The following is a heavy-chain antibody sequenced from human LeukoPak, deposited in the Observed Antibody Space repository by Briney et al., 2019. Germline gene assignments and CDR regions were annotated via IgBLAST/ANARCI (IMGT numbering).Heavy chain of an antibody. CDR2: IIPILGIA. Sequence: ASVKVSFKASGGTFSSYAISWVRQAPGQGLEWMGRIIPILGIANYAQKFQGRVTITADKSTSTAYMELSSLRSEDTAVYYCARGDRYSSSSLDYWGQGTLVTVSS. V-gene: IGHV1-69*04. J-gene: IGHJ4*02. D-gene: IGHD6-6*01. CDR3: ARGDRYSSSSLDY. CDR1: GGTFSSYA.